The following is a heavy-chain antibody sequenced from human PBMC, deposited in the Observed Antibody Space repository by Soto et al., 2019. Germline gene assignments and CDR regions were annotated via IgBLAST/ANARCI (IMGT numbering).Heavy chain of an antibody. D-gene: IGHD2-15*01. CDR1: RYSFTSYW. J-gene: IGHJ6*02. Sequence: LKISCKASRYSFTSYWIGWVRQMPGKGLEWMGIIYPDDFDTKYSPSFQGQVTISADKTISTAYLQWSSLKASDTAMYYCARYFAGGARDYGVDVWGQGTTVTVSS. CDR3: ARYFAGGARDYGVDV. CDR2: IYPDDFDT. V-gene: IGHV5-51*01.